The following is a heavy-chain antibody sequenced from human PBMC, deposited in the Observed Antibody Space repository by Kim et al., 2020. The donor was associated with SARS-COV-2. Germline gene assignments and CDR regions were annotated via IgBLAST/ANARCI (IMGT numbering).Heavy chain of an antibody. Sequence: GGSLRLSCAASGFTFSTFAMSWVRQAPGKGLEWVSAISGSGGSTYYADSVKGRFTISRDNSKNTLYVQMNSLRAEDTAVYYCAKGGVQFYYYYGMDVWGQGTTVTVSS. CDR2: ISGSGGST. CDR3: AKGGVQFYYYYGMDV. CDR1: GFTFSTFA. V-gene: IGHV3-23*01. J-gene: IGHJ6*02. D-gene: IGHD1-1*01.